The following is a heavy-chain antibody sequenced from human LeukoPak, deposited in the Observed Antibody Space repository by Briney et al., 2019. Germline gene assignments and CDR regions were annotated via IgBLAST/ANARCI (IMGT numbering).Heavy chain of an antibody. CDR2: ISSSGSKI. V-gene: IGHV3-48*03. CDR3: ARDRARVTGSGYYDY. CDR1: GFTFSSYE. Sequence: GGSLRLSCAASGFTFSSYEMNWVRQAPWKGLEWVSYISSSGSKIYYADSVKGRFTISRDNAKNSLYLQMNSLRAEDTAVYYCARDRARVTGSGYYDYWGQGTLVTVSS. D-gene: IGHD3-22*01. J-gene: IGHJ4*02.